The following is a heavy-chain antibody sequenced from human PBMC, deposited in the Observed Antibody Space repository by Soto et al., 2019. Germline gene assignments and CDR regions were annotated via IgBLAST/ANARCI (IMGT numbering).Heavy chain of an antibody. V-gene: IGHV3-23*01. Sequence: GGSLRLSCAASGFTFRNYAMTWARQAPGKGLEWVSSLLRSGSSAYYADSVRGRFSISSDASANSLYLQMDNLRAEDTAIYYCAKDAISGDGIWLMDSWGQGAVVTVSS. D-gene: IGHD4-17*01. J-gene: IGHJ5*02. CDR3: AKDAISGDGIWLMDS. CDR1: GFTFRNYA. CDR2: LLRSGSSA.